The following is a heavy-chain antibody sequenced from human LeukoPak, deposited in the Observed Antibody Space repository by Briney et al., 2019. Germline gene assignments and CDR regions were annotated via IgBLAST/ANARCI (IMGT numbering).Heavy chain of an antibody. D-gene: IGHD5-24*01. Sequence: KSSGTLSLTCTVCGGSFSGYYWSWIRQPPGKGLEWIGYIYYSGSTNYNPSLKSRVTISVDTSKNQFSLKLSSVTAADTAVYYCAREERYYYGMDVWGQGTTVTVSS. CDR1: GGSFSGYY. CDR2: IYYSGST. J-gene: IGHJ6*02. V-gene: IGHV4-59*01. CDR3: AREERYYYGMDV.